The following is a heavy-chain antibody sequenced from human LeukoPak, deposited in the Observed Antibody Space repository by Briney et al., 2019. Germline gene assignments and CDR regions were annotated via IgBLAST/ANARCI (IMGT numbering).Heavy chain of an antibody. Sequence: GGSLRLSCAASGFTFSSYAMSWVRQAPGKGLEWVSAISGSGGSTYYADSVKGRFTISRDNSKDTLYLQMNSLRAEDTAVYYCAKEIGYCSSTSCSYWGQGTLVTVSS. CDR3: AKEIGYCSSTSCSY. D-gene: IGHD2-2*01. CDR2: ISGSGGST. J-gene: IGHJ4*02. V-gene: IGHV3-23*01. CDR1: GFTFSSYA.